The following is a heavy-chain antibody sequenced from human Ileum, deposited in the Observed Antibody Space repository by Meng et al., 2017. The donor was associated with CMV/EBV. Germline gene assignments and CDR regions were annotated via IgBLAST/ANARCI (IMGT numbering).Heavy chain of an antibody. CDR1: GFTFSSYA. CDR2: IYSGGSET. J-gene: IGHJ6*02. CDR3: VKRLYCGSTTCSKGMDV. Sequence: GESLKISCAASGFTFSSYAMTWVRQAPGKGLEWVSLIYSGGSETFYADSVKGRFTISRDNSKDMLYLQMNSLRAEDTAVYFCVKRLYCGSTTCSKGMDVWGQGTTVTVSS. V-gene: IGHV3-23*03. D-gene: IGHD2-2*01.